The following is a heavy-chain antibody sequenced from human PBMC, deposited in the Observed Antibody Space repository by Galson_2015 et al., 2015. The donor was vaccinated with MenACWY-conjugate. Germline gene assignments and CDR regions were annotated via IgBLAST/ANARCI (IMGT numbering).Heavy chain of an antibody. CDR2: IRSSGGKT. D-gene: IGHD3-9*01. V-gene: IGHV3-23*01. CDR3: ARDHILTGHILDY. CDR1: GFTFSSHG. J-gene: IGHJ4*02. Sequence: SLRLSCAASGFTFSSHGMSWVRRAPGKGLEWVSAIRSSGGKTYYADSVKGRFTISRDNSENTLYLQMNSLRAEDTAVYYCARDHILTGHILDYWGQGNLVTVSS.